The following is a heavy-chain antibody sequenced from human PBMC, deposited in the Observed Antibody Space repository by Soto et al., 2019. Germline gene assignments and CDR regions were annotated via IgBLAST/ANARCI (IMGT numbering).Heavy chain of an antibody. CDR2: MNPNSGNT. CDR3: ARGHRIVVVTAIKCYFDY. Sequence: ASVKVSCKASGYTFTSYDINWVRQATGQGLEWMGWMNPNSGNTGYAQKFQGRVTMTRNTSISTAYMELSSLRSEDTAVYYCARGHRIVVVTAIKCYFDYWGQGTLVTVSS. J-gene: IGHJ4*02. D-gene: IGHD2-21*02. CDR1: GYTFTSYD. V-gene: IGHV1-8*01.